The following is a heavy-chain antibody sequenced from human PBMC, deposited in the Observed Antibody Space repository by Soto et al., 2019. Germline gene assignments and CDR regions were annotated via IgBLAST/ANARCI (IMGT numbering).Heavy chain of an antibody. J-gene: IGHJ5*02. CDR3: ARGTPDIVVVPAAINWFDP. D-gene: IGHD2-2*01. CDR1: GGSISSGDYY. Sequence: SETLSLTCTVSGGSISSGDYYWSWIRQAPGKGLEWIGYIYYSGSTYYNPSLKSRVTISVDTSKNQFSLKLSSATAADTAVYYCARGTPDIVVVPAAINWFDPWGQGTLVTVSS. V-gene: IGHV4-30-4*01. CDR2: IYYSGST.